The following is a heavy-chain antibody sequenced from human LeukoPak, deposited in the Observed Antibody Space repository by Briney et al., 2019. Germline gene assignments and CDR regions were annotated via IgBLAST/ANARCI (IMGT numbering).Heavy chain of an antibody. CDR3: TRGRNPLDY. Sequence: GGSLRLSCAASGFTFSSYIMNWVRQAPGKGLEWVSSISSSSSYIYYADLVKGRFTISRDNAKNSLYLQMNSLRAEETAVYYCTRGRNPLDYWGQGTLVTVSS. V-gene: IGHV3-21*01. CDR1: GFTFSSYI. CDR2: ISSSSSYI. J-gene: IGHJ4*02.